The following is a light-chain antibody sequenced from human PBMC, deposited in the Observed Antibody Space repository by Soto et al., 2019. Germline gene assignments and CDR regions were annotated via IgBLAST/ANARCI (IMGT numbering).Light chain of an antibody. J-gene: IGKJ1*01. CDR2: AAS. V-gene: IGKV1-6*01. Sequence: TQMTQSPLSLSASVGEKIIITCRASRDVGSDVSWYQQKPGQAPKXXIYAASNLYTGVPSRFSGRRSGTEFTLTISSLQPEDFASYYCLQDYGDSWTFGQGTKVDIK. CDR3: LQDYGDSWT. CDR1: RDVGSD.